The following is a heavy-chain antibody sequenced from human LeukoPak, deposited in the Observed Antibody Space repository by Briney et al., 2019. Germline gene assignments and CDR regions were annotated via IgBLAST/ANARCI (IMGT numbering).Heavy chain of an antibody. D-gene: IGHD3-10*01. CDR1: GGSISSYY. CDR3: ARDRASTYLYYYGSGSYYNGYFDY. Sequence: MPSETLSLTCTVSGGSISSYYWSWIRQPPGKGLEWIGYIYYSGSTNYNPSLKSRVTISVDTSKNQFSLKLSSVTAADTAVYYCARDRASTYLYYYGSGSYYNGYFDYWGQGTLVTVSS. J-gene: IGHJ4*02. V-gene: IGHV4-59*01. CDR2: IYYSGST.